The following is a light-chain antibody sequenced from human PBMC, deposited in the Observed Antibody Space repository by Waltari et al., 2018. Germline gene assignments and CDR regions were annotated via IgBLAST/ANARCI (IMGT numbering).Light chain of an antibody. Sequence: SSELTQDPAVSVALGQTVRITCQGDSLRSYYASWYQQKPGQAPVLVIYGKNNRPSGIPDRFSGSSSGNTASLTITRAQAEDEADCYCNSRDSSGHVVFGGGTKLTVL. J-gene: IGLJ2*01. V-gene: IGLV3-19*01. CDR2: GKN. CDR3: NSRDSSGHVV. CDR1: SLRSYY.